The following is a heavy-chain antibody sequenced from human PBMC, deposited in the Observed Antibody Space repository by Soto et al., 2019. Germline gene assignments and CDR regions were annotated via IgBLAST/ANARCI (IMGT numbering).Heavy chain of an antibody. CDR1: GFTFSGSA. CDR3: TRPFRIAVAGTDGYYYYGMDC. V-gene: IGHV3-73*01. J-gene: IGHJ6*02. D-gene: IGHD6-19*01. CDR2: IRSKANSYAT. Sequence: GGSLRLSCAASGFTFSGSAMHWVRQASGKGLEWVGRIRSKANSYATAYAASVKGRFTISRDDSKNTAYLQMNSLKTEDTAVYYCTRPFRIAVAGTDGYYYYGMDCWGQGTTVTVAS.